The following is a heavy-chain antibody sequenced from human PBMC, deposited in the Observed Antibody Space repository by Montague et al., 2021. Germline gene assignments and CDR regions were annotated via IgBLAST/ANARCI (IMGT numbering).Heavy chain of an antibody. Sequence: SETLSLTCTVSSGSIFHAHWSWVRQPPGKGLEWLGSMFYGGATSNNPSLKSRVTMSIDTSTNQFSLKLSFVTAADTAVYYCAKQDYFVSGTSYKGFDPWGQGILVPGPS. V-gene: IGHV4-59*08. J-gene: IGHJ5*02. D-gene: IGHD3-10*01. CDR3: AKQDYFVSGTSYKGFDP. CDR1: SGSIFHAH. CDR2: MFYGGAT.